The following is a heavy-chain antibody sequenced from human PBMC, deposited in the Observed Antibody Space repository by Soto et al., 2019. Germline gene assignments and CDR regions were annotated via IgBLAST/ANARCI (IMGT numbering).Heavy chain of an antibody. V-gene: IGHV1-58*01. CDR3: AANDDYGGNEDDY. J-gene: IGHJ4*02. Sequence: SVKVSCKASGFTFTSSSVQWVRQARGQRLEWIGWIVVGSGNTNYAQKFQERVTITRDMSTSTAYMELSSLRSEDTAVYYCAANDDYGGNEDDYWGQGTLVTVSS. D-gene: IGHD4-17*01. CDR2: IVVGSGNT. CDR1: GFTFTSSS.